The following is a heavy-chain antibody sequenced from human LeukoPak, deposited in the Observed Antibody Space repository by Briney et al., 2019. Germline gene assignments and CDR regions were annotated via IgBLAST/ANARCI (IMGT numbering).Heavy chain of an antibody. D-gene: IGHD1-26*01. V-gene: IGHV4-39*01. CDR3: ARRGGSGRAFDY. CDR1: GASISGGTYY. CDR2: IYYTGST. J-gene: IGHJ4*02. Sequence: SETLSLTCSVSGASISGGTYYWGWIRQPPGKGLEWIGSIYYTGSTYDNPSLKSRVTISVDTSKNQFSLKPSSVTAADTAVYYCARRGGSGRAFDYWGQGTLVTVSS.